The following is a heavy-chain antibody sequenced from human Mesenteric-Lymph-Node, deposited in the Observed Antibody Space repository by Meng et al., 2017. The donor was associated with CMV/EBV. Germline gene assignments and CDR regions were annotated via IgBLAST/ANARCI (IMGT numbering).Heavy chain of an antibody. CDR2: IYYGEST. J-gene: IGHJ5*02. V-gene: IGHV4-61*01. D-gene: IGHD2-2*01. CDR1: VSSSNFE. CDR3: ARDFSCSSDNCYQGIDP. Sequence: VSSSNFEWTWIRQPQGKGLSWIGYIYYGESTNNNHSLKSRVTISVDTSKNQFSLKLSSVTAADTAVYFCARDFSCSSDNCYQGIDPWGQGTLVTVSS.